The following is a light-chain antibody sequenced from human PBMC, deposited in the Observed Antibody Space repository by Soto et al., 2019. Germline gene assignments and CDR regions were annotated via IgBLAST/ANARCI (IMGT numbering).Light chain of an antibody. CDR1: QSVSSN. Sequence: EIVMTQSPATLSVSPGERATLSCRASQSVSSNLARYQQKPGQAPRLLIYGASTRATGIPARFSGSGSVTEFTLTISSLQSEDFAVYYCQQYNNWPPSRAFGQGTKVEIK. CDR2: GAS. J-gene: IGKJ1*01. V-gene: IGKV3-15*01. CDR3: QQYNNWPPSRA.